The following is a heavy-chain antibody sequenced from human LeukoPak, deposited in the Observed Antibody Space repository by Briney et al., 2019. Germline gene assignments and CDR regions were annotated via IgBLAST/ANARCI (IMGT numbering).Heavy chain of an antibody. CDR1: GFTVSSNY. V-gene: IGHV4-34*01. D-gene: IGHD3-22*01. CDR3: ARGGYYYDSSGYPRRYYYYYMDV. Sequence: PGGSLRLSCAASGFTVSSNYMSWVRQAPGKGLEWIGEINHSGSTNYNPSLKSRVTISVDTSKNQFSLKLSSVTAADTAVYYCARGGYYYDSSGYPRRYYYYYMDVWGKGTTVTVSS. CDR2: INHSGST. J-gene: IGHJ6*03.